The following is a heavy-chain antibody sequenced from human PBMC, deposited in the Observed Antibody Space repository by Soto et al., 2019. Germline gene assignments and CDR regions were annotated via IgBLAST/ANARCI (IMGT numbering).Heavy chain of an antibody. J-gene: IGHJ4*02. Sequence: QVQLQQWGAGLLKPSETLSLTCAVYGGSFSGYYWTWIRQPPWTGLEWIGEINHSGSTNYNPSLKSRVTISVDTSTNQFSLKLTSVTAADTAVYYCARDKITCLFDYWGQGTLVTVSS. CDR2: INHSGST. CDR3: ARDKITCLFDY. D-gene: IGHD3-10*01. CDR1: GGSFSGYY. V-gene: IGHV4-34*01.